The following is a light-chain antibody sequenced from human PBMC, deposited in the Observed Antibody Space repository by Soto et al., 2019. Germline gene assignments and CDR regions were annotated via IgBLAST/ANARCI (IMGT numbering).Light chain of an antibody. Sequence: DIQMTQSPSTLSASLGDRVTITCRASQNINNWLAWYQQKPGKAPKLLIYRASSVENGVPSRFSGRGSGTDFIFTITGLQPDDFATYYCQQYSSDTTFGQGTKVEIK. CDR1: QNINNW. V-gene: IGKV1-5*03. CDR3: QQYSSDTT. J-gene: IGKJ1*01. CDR2: RAS.